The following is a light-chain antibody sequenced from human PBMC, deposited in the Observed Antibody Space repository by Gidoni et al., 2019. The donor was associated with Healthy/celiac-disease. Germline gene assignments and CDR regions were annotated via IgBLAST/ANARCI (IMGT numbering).Light chain of an antibody. J-gene: IGKJ1*01. Sequence: RASQSVSSSYLAWYQQKPGQAPRLLIYGASSRATGIPDRFSGSGSGTDFTLTISRLEPEDFAVYYCQQYGSSRTFXQXTKVEIK. CDR1: QSVSSSY. CDR2: GAS. V-gene: IGKV3-20*01. CDR3: QQYGSSRT.